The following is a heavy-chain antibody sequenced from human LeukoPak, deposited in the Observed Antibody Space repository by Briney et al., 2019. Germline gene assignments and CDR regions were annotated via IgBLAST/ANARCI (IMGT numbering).Heavy chain of an antibody. Sequence: GGSLRLSCAASGFTFSSYAMSWVRQAPGKGLEWVSAISGSGGSTYYADSVKGRFTISRDNSKNTLYLQMNSLRAEDTAVYYCAKWYYYDSSGYSRYDAFDIWGQGTMGTVSS. V-gene: IGHV3-23*01. D-gene: IGHD3-22*01. CDR1: GFTFSSYA. CDR3: AKWYYYDSSGYSRYDAFDI. CDR2: ISGSGGST. J-gene: IGHJ3*02.